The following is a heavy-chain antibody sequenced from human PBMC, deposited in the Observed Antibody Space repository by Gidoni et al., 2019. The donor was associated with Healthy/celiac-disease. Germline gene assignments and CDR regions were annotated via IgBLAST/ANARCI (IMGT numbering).Heavy chain of an antibody. CDR1: GFTFSSYW. V-gene: IGHV3-7*01. J-gene: IGHJ3*02. Sequence: EVQLVESGGGLVQPGGSLRLSCAASGFTFSSYWMSWVRQAPGKGLEWLANIKQDGSEKYYVDSVKGRFTISRDNAKNSLYLQMNSLRAEDTAVYYCARSGVVVVPNDAFDIWGQGTMVTVSS. D-gene: IGHD2-15*01. CDR2: IKQDGSEK. CDR3: ARSGVVVVPNDAFDI.